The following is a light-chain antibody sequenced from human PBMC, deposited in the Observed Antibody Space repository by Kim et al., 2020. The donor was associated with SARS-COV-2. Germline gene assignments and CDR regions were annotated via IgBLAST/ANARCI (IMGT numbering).Light chain of an antibody. Sequence: GQKVTISCSGSSANIGNNYVSWYQQLPGTAPKLLIYDNNKRPSGIPDRFSGSKSGTSATLGITGLQTGDEADYYCGTWDSSLSAYVFGTGTKVTVL. CDR2: DNN. J-gene: IGLJ1*01. CDR3: GTWDSSLSAYV. CDR1: SANIGNNY. V-gene: IGLV1-51*01.